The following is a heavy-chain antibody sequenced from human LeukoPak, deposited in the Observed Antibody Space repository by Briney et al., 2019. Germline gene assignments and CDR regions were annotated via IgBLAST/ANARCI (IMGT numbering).Heavy chain of an antibody. CDR3: ARVSAGWLQSLGY. CDR2: MNRNSGNT. CDR1: GYTFTSYD. Sequence: ASVKVCCKASGYTFTSYDINWVRQAPGQGLEWMGWMNRNSGNTGCAQKFQGRVTLTRNTSISTAYMELSSLRSEDTAVYYCARVSAGWLQSLGYWGQGTLVTVSS. V-gene: IGHV1-8*01. D-gene: IGHD5-24*01. J-gene: IGHJ4*02.